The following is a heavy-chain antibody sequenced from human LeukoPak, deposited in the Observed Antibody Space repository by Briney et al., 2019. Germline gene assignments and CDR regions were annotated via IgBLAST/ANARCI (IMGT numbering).Heavy chain of an antibody. V-gene: IGHV1-2*02. J-gene: IGHJ5*02. Sequence: AASVKVSCKASGYTFTGYYMHWVRQAPGQGLEWMGWINPNSGGTNYAQKFQGRVTMTRDTSISTAYMELSRLRSDDTAVYYCARDGGCSGGSCYTQVSWFDPWGQGTLVTVSS. CDR3: ARDGGCSGGSCYTQVSWFDP. CDR1: GYTFTGYY. CDR2: INPNSGGT. D-gene: IGHD2-15*01.